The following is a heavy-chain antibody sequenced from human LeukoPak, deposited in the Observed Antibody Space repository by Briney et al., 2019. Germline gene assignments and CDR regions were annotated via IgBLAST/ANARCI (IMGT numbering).Heavy chain of an antibody. D-gene: IGHD2-2*01. J-gene: IGHJ3*02. CDR3: AKDMIVRYQLLWGDAFDI. CDR2: IYSGGST. V-gene: IGHV3-53*01. CDR1: GFTVSSNY. Sequence: GGSLRLYCAASGFTVSSNYMSWVRQAPGKGLEWVSVIYSGGSTYYADSVKGRFTISRDNSKNTLYLQMNSVRAEDTAVYYCAKDMIVRYQLLWGDAFDIWGQGTMVTVSS.